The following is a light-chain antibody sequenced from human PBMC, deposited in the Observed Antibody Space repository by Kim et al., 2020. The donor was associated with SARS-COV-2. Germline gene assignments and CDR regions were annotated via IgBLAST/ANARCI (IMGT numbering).Light chain of an antibody. J-gene: IGLJ1*01. V-gene: IGLV2-18*02. CDR1: SRDVGSYNR. CDR3: SSYTSSSTYV. Sequence: GQSVTISCTGTSRDVGSYNRVSWYQQPPGTAPKLMIYEVSNRPSGVPDRFSGSKSGNTASLTISGLQAEDEADYYCSSYTSSSTYVFGTGTKVNVL. CDR2: EVS.